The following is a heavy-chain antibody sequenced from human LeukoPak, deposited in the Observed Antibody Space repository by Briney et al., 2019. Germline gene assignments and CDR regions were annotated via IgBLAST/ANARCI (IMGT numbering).Heavy chain of an antibody. D-gene: IGHD1-26*01. V-gene: IGHV1-46*01. CDR2: INPSGGST. Sequence: ASVKVSCKASGYTFTSYYMHWVRQAPGQGLEWMGIINPSGGSTSYAQKFQGRVTMTRDTSTSTVYMELSSLRSEDTAVYYCAREGVGAQRNWGSGAFDIWGQGTMVTVSS. CDR3: AREGVGAQRNWGSGAFDI. J-gene: IGHJ3*02. CDR1: GYTFTSYY.